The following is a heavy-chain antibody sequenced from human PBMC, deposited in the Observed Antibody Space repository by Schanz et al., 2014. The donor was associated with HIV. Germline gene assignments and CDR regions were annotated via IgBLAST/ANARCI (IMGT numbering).Heavy chain of an antibody. CDR1: GFTFSSYG. J-gene: IGHJ6*02. D-gene: IGHD1-7*01. CDR2: ISYDGSNK. CDR3: AKDRITGTTGVPYYYYGMDV. Sequence: QVQLVESGGGVVQPGRSLRFSCAASGFTFSSYGMHWVRQAPGKGLEWVAVISYDGSNKYYADSVKGRFTISRDNSKNTLYLQMNSLRAEDTAVYYCAKDRITGTTGVPYYYYGMDVWGQGTTVTVSS. V-gene: IGHV3-30*18.